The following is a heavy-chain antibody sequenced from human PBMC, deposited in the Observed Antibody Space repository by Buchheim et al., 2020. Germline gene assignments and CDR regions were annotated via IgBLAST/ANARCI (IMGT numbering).Heavy chain of an antibody. J-gene: IGHJ4*02. D-gene: IGHD6-6*01. CDR2: ISCSDGAP. Sequence: EVHLLESGGVLVQPGGSLRLSCAASGFSFSNYAMTWVRQAPGKGLEWVSLISCSDGAPSHSYSYAASVRGRFTISRDDSKHLLYLQMNRLRAEDTAVYYCAKNAGSSSSRSDYWGQGT. V-gene: IGHV3-23*01. CDR1: GFSFSNYA. CDR3: AKNAGSSSSRSDY.